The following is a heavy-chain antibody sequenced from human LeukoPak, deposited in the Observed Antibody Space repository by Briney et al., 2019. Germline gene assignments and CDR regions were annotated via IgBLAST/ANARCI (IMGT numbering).Heavy chain of an antibody. CDR2: ISSGGTT. Sequence: GGSLRLSCVGSGFTFSTYAMNWARQAPGKGLEWVSAISSGGTTYYADSVKGRFSISRHNSKNTVYLQMNSLRAEDTAVYYCATRQTTVDYYDCWGQGTLVTVSS. D-gene: IGHD4-23*01. CDR1: GFTFSTYA. CDR3: ATRQTTVDYYDC. V-gene: IGHV3-23*01. J-gene: IGHJ4*02.